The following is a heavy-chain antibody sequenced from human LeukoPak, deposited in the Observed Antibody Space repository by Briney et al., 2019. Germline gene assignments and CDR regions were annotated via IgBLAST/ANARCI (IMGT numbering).Heavy chain of an antibody. D-gene: IGHD5/OR15-5a*01. J-gene: IGHJ4*02. CDR1: GGSFSGYY. Sequence: SETLSLTCAVYGGSFSGYYWSWIRQPPGKGLEWIGEINHSGSTNYNPSLKSRVTISVDTSKNQFSLKLSSVTAADTAVYYCARRKSGLPLDYWGQGTLVTVSS. CDR2: INHSGST. CDR3: ARRKSGLPLDY. V-gene: IGHV4-34*01.